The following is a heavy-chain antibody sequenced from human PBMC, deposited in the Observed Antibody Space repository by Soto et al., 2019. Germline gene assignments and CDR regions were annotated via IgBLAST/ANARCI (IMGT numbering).Heavy chain of an antibody. Sequence: ASVKVSCKASGYTFTGYYMHWVRQAPGQGLEWMGWINPNSGGTNYAQKFQGRVTMTRDTSISTAYMELSRLRSDDTAVYYCARDPYDDVWGSYRYCYWFDPRRQLTLVTVCS. CDR3: ARDPYDDVWGSYRYCYWFDP. J-gene: IGHJ5*02. V-gene: IGHV1-2*02. CDR1: GYTFTGYY. CDR2: INPNSGGT. D-gene: IGHD3-16*02.